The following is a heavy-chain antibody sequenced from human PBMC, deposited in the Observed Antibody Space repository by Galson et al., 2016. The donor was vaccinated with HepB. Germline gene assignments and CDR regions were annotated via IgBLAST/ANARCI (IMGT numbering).Heavy chain of an antibody. J-gene: IGHJ4*02. V-gene: IGHV1-18*04. Sequence: SVKVSCKASGYSFAYYGINWVRQAPGQGLEWMGWISANNGNTHYARKFQGRVTLTTDTSTRTAYMELRSLRSDDTAVYHCARVTIFRVVIGDFDYWGQGTLVTVSS. CDR3: ARVTIFRVVIGDFDY. D-gene: IGHD3-3*01. CDR1: GYSFAYYG. CDR2: ISANNGNT.